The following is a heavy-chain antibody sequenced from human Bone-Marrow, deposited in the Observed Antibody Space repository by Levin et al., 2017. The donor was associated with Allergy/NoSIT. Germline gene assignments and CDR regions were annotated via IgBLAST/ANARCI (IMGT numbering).Heavy chain of an antibody. CDR3: AVGTYGSFDY. J-gene: IGHJ4*02. CDR1: GFTFSSNA. V-gene: IGHV3-23*01. D-gene: IGHD1-26*01. CDR2: ITSGSGGGI. Sequence: GESLKISCAASGFTFSSNAMSWFRQAPGKGLEWVSHITSGSGGGIYYAHSVKGRFTISRDNSKSTLYLQMNSLRVEDTALYYCAVGTYGSFDYWGQGTLVTVSS.